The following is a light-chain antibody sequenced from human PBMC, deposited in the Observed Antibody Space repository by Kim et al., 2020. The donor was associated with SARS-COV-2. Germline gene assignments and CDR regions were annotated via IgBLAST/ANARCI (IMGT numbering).Light chain of an antibody. CDR2: GAS. J-gene: IGKJ2*01. CDR3: QPYGRSPYT. CDR1: QSVSSNY. V-gene: IGKV3-20*01. Sequence: EIVLTQSPGTLSLSPGERATLSCRASQSVSSNYLAWYQGKPGQAPRLLIFGASSRATGIPDRFSGSGSGTDFTLTISRLEPEDFAVYYCQPYGRSPYTFGQGTKLEI.